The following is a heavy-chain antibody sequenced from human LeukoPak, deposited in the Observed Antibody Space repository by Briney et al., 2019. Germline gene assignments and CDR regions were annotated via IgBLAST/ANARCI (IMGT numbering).Heavy chain of an antibody. CDR2: IYTSGST. Sequence: PSETLSLTCTVSGGSISSYYWSWIRQPAGKGLEWIGRIYTSGSTNYNPSLKSRVTMSVDTSKNQFSLKLSSVTAADTAVYYWARDLGTRGDNWFDPWGQGTLVTVSS. CDR1: GGSISSYY. D-gene: IGHD3-10*01. J-gene: IGHJ5*02. CDR3: ARDLGTRGDNWFDP. V-gene: IGHV4-4*07.